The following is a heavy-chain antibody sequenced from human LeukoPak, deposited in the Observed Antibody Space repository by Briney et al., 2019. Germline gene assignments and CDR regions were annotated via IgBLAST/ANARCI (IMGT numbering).Heavy chain of an antibody. D-gene: IGHD7-27*01. J-gene: IGHJ3*02. CDR2: INWNGGST. V-gene: IGHV3-20*01. CDR3: ARGAGDPYHDAFDI. CDR1: GFTFDDYG. Sequence: GGSLRLSCAASGFTFDDYGMSWVRQAPGKGLEWVSGINWNGGSTGYADSVKGRFTISRDNAKNSLYLQMNSLRAEDTALYHCARGAGDPYHDAFDIWGQGTMVTVSS.